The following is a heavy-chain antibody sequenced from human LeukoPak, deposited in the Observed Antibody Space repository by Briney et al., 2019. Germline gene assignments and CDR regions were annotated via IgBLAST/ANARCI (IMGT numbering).Heavy chain of an antibody. Sequence: PGGSLRLSCAASGFTFSSYWVHWVRQASGKGLVWVSHISSDGSTTNYADSVKGRFTISRDNAKNTLFLQMNSLRAEDTAVYYCARDRGGGCDYWGQGTLVTVSS. CDR3: ARDRGGGCDY. V-gene: IGHV3-74*01. J-gene: IGHJ4*02. D-gene: IGHD6-19*01. CDR2: ISSDGSTT. CDR1: GFTFSSYW.